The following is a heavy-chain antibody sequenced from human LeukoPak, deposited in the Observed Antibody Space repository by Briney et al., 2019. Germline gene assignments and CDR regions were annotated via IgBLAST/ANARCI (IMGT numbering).Heavy chain of an antibody. CDR3: AKDIAAAGYYFDY. J-gene: IGHJ4*02. V-gene: IGHV3-33*06. CDR2: IWYDGSNK. CDR1: GFTFSSYG. Sequence: PGGSLRLSCAASGFTFSSYGMHWVRQAPGKGLEWVAVIWYDGSNKYYADSVKGRLTISRDNSKNTLYLRMNSLRAEDTAVYYCAKDIAAAGYYFDYWGQGTLVTVSS. D-gene: IGHD6-13*01.